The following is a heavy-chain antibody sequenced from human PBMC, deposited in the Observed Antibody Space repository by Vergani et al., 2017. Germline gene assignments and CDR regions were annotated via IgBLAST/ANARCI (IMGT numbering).Heavy chain of an antibody. V-gene: IGHV3-48*01. J-gene: IGHJ6*03. CDR3: ARDSTYYYYYMDV. CDR1: GFTSSSYS. Sequence: EVQLVESGGGLVQPGGSLRLSCAASGFTSSSYSMNWVRQAPGKGLEWFSYISSSSSTIYYADSVKGRFTISRDNAKNSLYLQMNSLRAEDTAVYYCARDSTYYYYYMDVWGKGTTVTVSS. CDR2: ISSSSSTI.